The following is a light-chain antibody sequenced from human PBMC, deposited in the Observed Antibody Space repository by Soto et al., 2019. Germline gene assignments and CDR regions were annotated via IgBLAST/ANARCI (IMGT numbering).Light chain of an antibody. CDR2: GAS. J-gene: IGKJ3*01. CDR3: QHYGSSPPEFT. CDR1: QSVSSNY. Sequence: EIVLTQSPGTLSLSPGERASLSCRASQSVSSNYLAWYQQRPGQAPRLLIFGASYRAAGIPDRFSGSGSGTDFILTISRLEPEDFAVYYCQHYGSSPPEFTFGPGTKVDSK. V-gene: IGKV3-20*01.